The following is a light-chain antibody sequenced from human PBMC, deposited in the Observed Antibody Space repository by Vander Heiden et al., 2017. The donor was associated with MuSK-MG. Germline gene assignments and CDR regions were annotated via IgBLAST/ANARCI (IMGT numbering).Light chain of an antibody. CDR1: RRVSSTS. J-gene: IGKJ4*01. Sequence: EIVLTQSPGTLSLSPGERVTLSCRASRRVSSTSLAWYQQKPDQAPRLLIYGGSSRASGVPVRFSGSGSGTDFSLTIDSPEPEDVAVYFCHHYGSSPLAFGGGTKVEFK. V-gene: IGKV3-20*01. CDR3: HHYGSSPLA. CDR2: GGS.